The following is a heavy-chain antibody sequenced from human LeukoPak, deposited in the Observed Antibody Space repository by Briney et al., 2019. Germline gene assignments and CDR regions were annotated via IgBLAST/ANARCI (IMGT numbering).Heavy chain of an antibody. Sequence: PSETLSLTCTVSGGSMTHYFWNWIRQPPGKGLECIGYTHTSGTPDYSRSLKSRVTISLDTSKNQFSLMLSSVTAADTAVYFCARGRFGSPPGCFDSWGQGTLVTVSP. D-gene: IGHD3-10*01. CDR2: THTSGTP. CDR3: ARGRFGSPPGCFDS. V-gene: IGHV4-4*09. CDR1: GGSMTHYF. J-gene: IGHJ5*01.